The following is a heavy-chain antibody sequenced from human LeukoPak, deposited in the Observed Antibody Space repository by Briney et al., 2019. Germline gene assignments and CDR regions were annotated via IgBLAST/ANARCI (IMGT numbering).Heavy chain of an antibody. Sequence: KPSGTLSLTCAVSGGSISSSNWWSWVRQPPGKGLEWIGEIYHSGSTNYNPSLKSRVTISVDKSKNQFSLKLSSVTAADTAVYYCARAHRDYYDSSGYYYRWGQGTLVTVSS. D-gene: IGHD3-22*01. CDR3: ARAHRDYYDSSGYYYR. J-gene: IGHJ5*02. CDR2: IYHSGST. V-gene: IGHV4-4*02. CDR1: GGSISSSNW.